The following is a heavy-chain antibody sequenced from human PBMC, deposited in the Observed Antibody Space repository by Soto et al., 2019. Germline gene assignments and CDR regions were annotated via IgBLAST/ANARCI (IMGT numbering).Heavy chain of an antibody. V-gene: IGHV1-18*01. CDR2: ISAYNGNT. D-gene: IGHD2-8*01. CDR1: GYTFTSYG. Sequence: QVQLVQSGAEVKKPGASVKVSCKASGYTFTSYGISWVRQAPGQGLEWMGWISAYNGNTNYAQKLKDRVTMTTDTSTSTAYMELRSLRSDDTAVYYCARDDIVLMVYARSNAFDIWGQGTMVTVSS. J-gene: IGHJ3*02. CDR3: ARDDIVLMVYARSNAFDI.